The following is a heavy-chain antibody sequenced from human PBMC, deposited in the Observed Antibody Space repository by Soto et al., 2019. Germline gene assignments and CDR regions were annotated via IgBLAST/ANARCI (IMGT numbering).Heavy chain of an antibody. CDR3: AAYCSSISCTPFHGYS. J-gene: IGHJ4*02. V-gene: IGHV3-7*03. CDR2: IKKDETEE. Sequence: EVQLVESGGGLVQPGGSLRLSCAASGFTFSNYWMSWVRQAPGKGLEWGANIKKDETEEYYVDSVKGRFTISRDNAKNSLFLQMNSLRAEDTAVYYCAAYCSSISCTPFHGYSWGQGTLVTVSS. D-gene: IGHD2-2*01. CDR1: GFTFSNYW.